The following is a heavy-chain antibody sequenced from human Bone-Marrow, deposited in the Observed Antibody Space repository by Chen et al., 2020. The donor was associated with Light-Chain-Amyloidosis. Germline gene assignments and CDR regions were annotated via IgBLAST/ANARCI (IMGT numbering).Heavy chain of an antibody. J-gene: IGHJ4*02. CDR2: IYPDDSDA. D-gene: IGHD5-12*01. CDR3: ARRRDGYNFDY. CDR1: GYTFANYW. Sequence: EVQPEQPGPDGKTPGESLKIPGLGSGYTFANYWIGWVRQMPGKGLEWMGVIYPDDSDARYSPSFEGQVTISADKSITTAYLQWRSLKASDTAMYYCARRRDGYNFDYWGQGTLVTVSS. V-gene: IGHV5-51*01.